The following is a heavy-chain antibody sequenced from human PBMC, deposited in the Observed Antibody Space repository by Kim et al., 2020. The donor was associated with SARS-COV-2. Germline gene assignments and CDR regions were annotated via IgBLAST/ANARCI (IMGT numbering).Heavy chain of an antibody. CDR3: ASSTRGDFWSGYFALDY. J-gene: IGHJ4*02. CDR2: IYYSGST. V-gene: IGHV4-59*13. D-gene: IGHD3-3*01. CDR1: GGSISSYY. Sequence: SDTLSLTCTVSGGSISSYYWSWIRQPPGKGLEWIGYIYYSGSTNYNPSLKSRVTISVDTSKNQFSLKLSSVTAADTAVYYCASSTRGDFWSGYFALDYWGQGTLVTVSS.